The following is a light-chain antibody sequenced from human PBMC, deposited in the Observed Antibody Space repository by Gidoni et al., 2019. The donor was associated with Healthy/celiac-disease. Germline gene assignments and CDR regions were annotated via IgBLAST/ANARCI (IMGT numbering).Light chain of an antibody. J-gene: IGKJ5*01. Sequence: DIQMTPSPSSLSASVGDRVTITCRASQGLSNYLAWYQQKPGKVPKLLIYAASTLQSGVPSRFSGSGSGTDFTLTISSLQPEDVATYYCQKYNSAPLTFGQGTRLEIK. V-gene: IGKV1-27*01. CDR1: QGLSNY. CDR2: AAS. CDR3: QKYNSAPLT.